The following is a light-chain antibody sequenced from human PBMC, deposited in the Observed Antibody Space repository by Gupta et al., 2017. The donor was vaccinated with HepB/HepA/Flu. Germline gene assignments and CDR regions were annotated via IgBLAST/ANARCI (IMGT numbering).Light chain of an antibody. Sequence: QSVLTQPPSVSAAPGLSVTISCTGSSSNIGAGYDVHWYQQLPGTAPKLLICGNNNRPSGVPDRFCGSKSGTSASLAITGLQAEDEADYYCQSYDSSLSGWIFGGGTKLTVL. CDR2: GNN. CDR1: SSNIGAGYD. V-gene: IGLV1-40*01. CDR3: QSYDSSLSGWI. J-gene: IGLJ2*01.